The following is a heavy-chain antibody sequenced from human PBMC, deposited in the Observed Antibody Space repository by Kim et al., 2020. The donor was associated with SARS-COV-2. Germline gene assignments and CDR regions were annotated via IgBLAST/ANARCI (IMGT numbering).Heavy chain of an antibody. CDR2: ISSSGGST. Sequence: GGSLRLSCAASGFTFRNYAMSWVRQAPGKGLEWVSGISSSGGSTYYADSVKGRFTISRDNSNSTLYVQMDSLRVEDTAVYYCARVLRDCSGGSCFFKCFDPWGQGTLVTVSS. D-gene: IGHD2-15*01. CDR1: GFTFRNYA. J-gene: IGHJ5*02. V-gene: IGHV3-23*01. CDR3: ARVLRDCSGGSCFFKCFDP.